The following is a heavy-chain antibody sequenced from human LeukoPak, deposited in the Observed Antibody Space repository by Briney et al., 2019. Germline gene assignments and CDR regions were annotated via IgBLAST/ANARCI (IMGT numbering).Heavy chain of an antibody. CDR2: MNPNSGNT. J-gene: IGHJ6*03. CDR1: GYTFTSYD. CDR3: ARAPINWNYGSYYYYMDV. D-gene: IGHD1-7*01. V-gene: IGHV1-8*01. Sequence: ASVKVSCKASGYTFTSYDINWVRQATGQGLEWMAWMNPNSGNTGYAQKFQGRVTMTRNTSISTAYMELSSLRSEDTAVYYCARAPINWNYGSYYYYMDVWGKGTTVTVTS.